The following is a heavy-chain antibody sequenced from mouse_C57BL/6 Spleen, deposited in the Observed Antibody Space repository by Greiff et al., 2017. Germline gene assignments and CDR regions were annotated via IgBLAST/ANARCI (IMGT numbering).Heavy chain of an antibody. Sequence: EVMLVESGGGLVKPGGSLKLSCAASGFTFSDYGMHWVRQAPEKGLEWVAYISSGSSTIYYADTVKGRFTISRDNAKNTLFLQMTSLRSEDTAMYYCARPTTDYFDYWGQGTTLTVSS. V-gene: IGHV5-17*01. CDR1: GFTFSDYG. CDR3: ARPTTDYFDY. D-gene: IGHD1-1*01. CDR2: ISSGSSTI. J-gene: IGHJ2*01.